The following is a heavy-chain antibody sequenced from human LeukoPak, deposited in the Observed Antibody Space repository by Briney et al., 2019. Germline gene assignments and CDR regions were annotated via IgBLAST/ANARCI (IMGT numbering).Heavy chain of an antibody. Sequence: KTSETLSLTCTVSGDSISSGNYYWSWIRQPPGKGLEWIGYIHYSGSTNYNPSLKSRVTISVDTSKNQFSLKLSSVTAADTAVYYCARKAISSSWYSLDYWGQGTLVTVSS. D-gene: IGHD6-13*01. CDR2: IHYSGST. V-gene: IGHV4-61*01. J-gene: IGHJ4*02. CDR3: ARKAISSSWYSLDY. CDR1: GDSISSGNYY.